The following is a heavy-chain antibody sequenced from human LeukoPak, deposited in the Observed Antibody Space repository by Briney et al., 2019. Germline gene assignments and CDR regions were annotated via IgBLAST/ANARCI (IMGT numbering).Heavy chain of an antibody. CDR1: GGSISSGGYY. CDR2: IYYSGST. CDR3: ARDPDRWLQFSS. D-gene: IGHD5-24*01. J-gene: IGHJ5*02. V-gene: IGHV4-31*03. Sequence: TASETLSLTCTVSGGSISSGGYYWSWIRQHPGKGLEWIGYIYYSGSTYYNPSLKSRVTISVDTSKNQFSLKLSSVTAADTAVYYCARDPDRWLQFSSWGQGTLVTVSS.